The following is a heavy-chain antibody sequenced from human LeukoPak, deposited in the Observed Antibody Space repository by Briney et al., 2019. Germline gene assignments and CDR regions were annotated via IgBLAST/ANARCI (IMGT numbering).Heavy chain of an antibody. D-gene: IGHD7-27*01. CDR3: VNLPGGGY. J-gene: IGHJ4*02. V-gene: IGHV3-66*02. CDR2: IYSGGNT. Sequence: GGSLRLSCAAFGLTVSSNYMTWIRQAPRKGLEWVSIIYSGGNTYYADSVKGRFAISRDNSKNTVYLQMNSLRAEDTAVYYCVNLPGGGYWGQGTLVTVSS. CDR1: GLTVSSNY.